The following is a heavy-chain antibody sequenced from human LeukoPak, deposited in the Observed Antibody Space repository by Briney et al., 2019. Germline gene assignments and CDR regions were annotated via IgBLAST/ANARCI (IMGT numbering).Heavy chain of an antibody. CDR3: ARSLINSGSYVLRS. D-gene: IGHD1-26*01. J-gene: IGHJ5*02. V-gene: IGHV1-69*04. Sequence: SVKVSCKASGGTFSSYAISWVRQAPGQGLEWMGRIIPILGIANYAQKFQGRVTITADKSTSTAYMELSSLRSEDTAVYYCARSLINSGSYVLRSWGQGTLVTVSS. CDR1: GGTFSSYA. CDR2: IIPILGIA.